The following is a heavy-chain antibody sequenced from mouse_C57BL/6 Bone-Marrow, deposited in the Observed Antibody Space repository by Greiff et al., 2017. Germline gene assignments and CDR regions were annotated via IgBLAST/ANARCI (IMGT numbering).Heavy chain of an antibody. V-gene: IGHV1-81*01. CDR2: IYPRSGNT. J-gene: IGHJ2*01. CDR1: GYTFTSYG. Sequence: VQLQQSGAELARPGASVKLSCKASGYTFTSYGISWVKQRTGQGLEWIGEIYPRSGNTYYNEKFKGKATLTADKSSSTAYMELRSLTSEDSAVYFCADYGNYRVYFDYWGQGTTLTVSS. D-gene: IGHD2-1*01. CDR3: ADYGNYRVYFDY.